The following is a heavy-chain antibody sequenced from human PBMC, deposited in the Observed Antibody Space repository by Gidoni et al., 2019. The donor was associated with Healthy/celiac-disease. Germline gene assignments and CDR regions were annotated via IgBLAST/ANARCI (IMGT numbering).Heavy chain of an antibody. D-gene: IGHD2-2*01. CDR1: GYSFTSYW. J-gene: IGHJ6*03. V-gene: IGHV5-51*01. Sequence: EVQLVQSGAEVKKPGESLKISCKGSGYSFTSYWIGGVCQIPGKGLELMGIIHPGDSDTRYSPSFQGQVTISADKSISTAYLQWSSLKASDTAMYYCARHRGGGYCSSTSCYFPPYYYYYYMDVWGKGTTVTVSS. CDR3: ARHRGGGYCSSTSCYFPPYYYYYYMDV. CDR2: IHPGDSDT.